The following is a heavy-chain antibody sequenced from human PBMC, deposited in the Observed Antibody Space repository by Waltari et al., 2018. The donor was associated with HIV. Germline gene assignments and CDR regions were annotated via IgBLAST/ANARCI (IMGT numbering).Heavy chain of an antibody. D-gene: IGHD1-26*01. J-gene: IGHJ5*02. Sequence: QVQLQESGPGLVKPSGTLSLTCAVSGGSISSSNCWSWVRQPPGKGLEWIGEIYHSGSTNHTPALKSRVTISVDKTKNQFSLKLSSVTAADTAVYSCARAVGATGDWFDPWGQGTLVTVSS. CDR2: IYHSGST. V-gene: IGHV4-4*02. CDR3: ARAVGATGDWFDP. CDR1: GGSISSSNC.